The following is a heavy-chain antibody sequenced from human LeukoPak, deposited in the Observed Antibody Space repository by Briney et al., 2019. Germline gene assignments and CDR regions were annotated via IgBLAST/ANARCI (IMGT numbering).Heavy chain of an antibody. Sequence: GGSLRLSCAASGFTFSNYWMSWVRQAPGKGLEWVANIKQDGSEKYYVDSVRGRFTVSRDNAKNSLFLQMNSLRAEDTAMYYCVTETTVTGWGYWGQGTLVTVSS. CDR3: VTETTVTGWGY. J-gene: IGHJ4*02. CDR1: GFTFSNYW. V-gene: IGHV3-7*01. CDR2: IKQDGSEK. D-gene: IGHD4-17*01.